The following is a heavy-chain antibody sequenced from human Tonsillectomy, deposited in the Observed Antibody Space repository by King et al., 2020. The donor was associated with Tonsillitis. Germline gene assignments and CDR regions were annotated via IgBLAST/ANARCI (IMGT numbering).Heavy chain of an antibody. CDR2: ISYNGNT. J-gene: IGHJ6*03. Sequence: VQLQESGPGLVKPAETLSLTCTVSGDSISSYYWSWIRQPPGKGLEWIGYISYNGNTNYNPSLKSRVTISVDASKNQFSLKLTSVTAADTAVYYCARERGYRGYPEDRYYYYMDVWGKGTTVTVSS. CDR1: GDSISSYY. D-gene: IGHD5-12*01. CDR3: ARERGYRGYPEDRYYYYMDV. V-gene: IGHV4-59*01.